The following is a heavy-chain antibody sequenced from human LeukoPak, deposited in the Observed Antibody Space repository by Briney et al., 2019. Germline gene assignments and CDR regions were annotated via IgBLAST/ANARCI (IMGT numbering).Heavy chain of an antibody. CDR2: IIPIFGTA. Sequence: SVKVSCKASGGTFSSYAVSWVRQAPGQGLEWMGRIIPIFGTANYAQKFQGRVTITTDESTSTAYMELSSLRSEDTAVYYCARDLAYYDFWSAADAFDIWGQGTMVTVSS. V-gene: IGHV1-69*05. CDR1: GGTFSSYA. D-gene: IGHD3-3*01. J-gene: IGHJ3*02. CDR3: ARDLAYYDFWSAADAFDI.